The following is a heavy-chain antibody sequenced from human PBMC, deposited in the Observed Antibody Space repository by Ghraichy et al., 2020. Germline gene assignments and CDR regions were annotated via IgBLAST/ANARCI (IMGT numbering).Heavy chain of an antibody. CDR3: ARVRYSYGYPYYFDY. J-gene: IGHJ4*02. CDR1: GGSFSGYY. Sequence: SETLSLTCAVYGGSFSGYYWSWSRQPPGKVLEWIGEINHSGSTNYNPSLKSRVTIAVDTSKNQFSLKLSSVTAADTAVYYCARVRYSYGYPYYFDYWGQGTLVTVSS. V-gene: IGHV4-34*01. D-gene: IGHD5-18*01. CDR2: INHSGST.